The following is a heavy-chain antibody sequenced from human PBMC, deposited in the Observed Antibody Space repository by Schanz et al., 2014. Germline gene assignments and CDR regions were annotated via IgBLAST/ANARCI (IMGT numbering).Heavy chain of an antibody. J-gene: IGHJ6*02. V-gene: IGHV1-69*02. Sequence: QVQLVQSGPEVKKPGSSVKVSCQAFGDTFSKYNIMWVRQVPGQGLEWLGRIMPLRGIGNNAWKFQDRLTITADKSRNITYMELSSLGTEDTAVYYCTRLRRADPNGFDVWGQGPTVNVS. CDR3: TRLRRADPNGFDV. D-gene: IGHD6-19*01. CDR1: GDTFSKYN. CDR2: IMPLRGIG.